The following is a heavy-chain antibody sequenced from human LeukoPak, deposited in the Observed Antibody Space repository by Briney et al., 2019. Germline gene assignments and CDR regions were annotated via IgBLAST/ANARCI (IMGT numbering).Heavy chain of an antibody. J-gene: IGHJ4*02. Sequence: PSQTLSLTCTVSGGSISSGGNYWSWIRQHPGKDLDWIGYIYNRGSTVYYSASLKSRINITADHSQHQSSQKLSSMTGADTAVYHCARGHYDSSGYYHLDYWGQGPLVTVSS. CDR3: ARGHYDSSGYYHLDY. V-gene: IGHV4-31*03. CDR2: IYNRGSTV. D-gene: IGHD3-22*01. CDR1: GGSISSGGNY.